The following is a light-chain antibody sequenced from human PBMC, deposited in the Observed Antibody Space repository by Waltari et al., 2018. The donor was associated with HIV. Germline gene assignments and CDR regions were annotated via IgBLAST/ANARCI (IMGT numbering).Light chain of an antibody. J-gene: IGLJ2*01. CDR3: ASHAGSKDV. CDR1: SSDVGAYNY. V-gene: IGLV2-8*01. Sequence: QSALPQPPSASGSPGQSVTISCTGTSSDVGAYNYVSWSQQHPGKAPKLMLYAVPKRPSGFPDRFSGSKSGNTASLTVSGLQAEDEADYYCASHAGSKDVFGGGTRLTVL. CDR2: AVP.